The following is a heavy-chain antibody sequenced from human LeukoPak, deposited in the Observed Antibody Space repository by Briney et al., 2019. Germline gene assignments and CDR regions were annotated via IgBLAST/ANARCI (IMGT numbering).Heavy chain of an antibody. CDR1: GYTFADYF. CDR3: ARDVSSTSNWEFDY. J-gene: IGHJ4*02. D-gene: IGHD1-26*01. Sequence: ASVKVSCKTSGYTFADYFIHWVRQAPGQGLEWMGRINANSGGTYYEQKFQGRVTMTRDTSISTAYVEVNWLISDDRAIYYCARDVSSTSNWEFDYWGQGTLVTVSS. V-gene: IGHV1-2*06. CDR2: INANSGGT.